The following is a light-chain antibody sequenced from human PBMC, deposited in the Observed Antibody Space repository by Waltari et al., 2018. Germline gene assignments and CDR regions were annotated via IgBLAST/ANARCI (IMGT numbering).Light chain of an antibody. Sequence: DIVMTQSPGSLAVSLGDRATVNCKSSQNVFYNSNKKNYLAWYQQKVGQPPKLLFYWASARVSGVPDRCSASGSGTDFTLTISNLQAEDVAVYYCQQYYTSPSFGGGTKV. CDR1: QNVFYNSNKKNY. J-gene: IGKJ4*01. CDR2: WAS. CDR3: QQYYTSPS. V-gene: IGKV4-1*01.